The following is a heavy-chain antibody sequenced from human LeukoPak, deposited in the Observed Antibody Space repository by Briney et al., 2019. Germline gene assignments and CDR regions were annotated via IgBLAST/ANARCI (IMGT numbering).Heavy chain of an antibody. J-gene: IGHJ5*02. Sequence: PSETLSLTCTVSGGSISSYYWSWIRQPPGKGLEWIGYIYYSGSTNYNPSLKSRVTISVDTSKNQFSLKLSSVTAADTAVYYCASLGAVAGSDHWGQGTLVTVSS. D-gene: IGHD6-19*01. CDR3: ASLGAVAGSDH. CDR1: GGSISSYY. V-gene: IGHV4-59*08. CDR2: IYYSGST.